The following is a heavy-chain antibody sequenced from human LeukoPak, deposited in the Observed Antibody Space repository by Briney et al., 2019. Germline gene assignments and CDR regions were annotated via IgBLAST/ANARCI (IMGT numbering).Heavy chain of an antibody. V-gene: IGHV1-2*02. J-gene: IGHJ5*02. CDR3: ARILSGPWRWFDP. Sequence: ASVKVSCKASGYTFTGYYMHWVRQAPGQGLEWMGWINPNSGGTNYAQKFQGRVTMTRDTSISTAYMELSRLRPDDTAVYYCARILSGPWRWFDPWGQGTLVTVSS. D-gene: IGHD3-3*01. CDR2: INPNSGGT. CDR1: GYTFTGYY.